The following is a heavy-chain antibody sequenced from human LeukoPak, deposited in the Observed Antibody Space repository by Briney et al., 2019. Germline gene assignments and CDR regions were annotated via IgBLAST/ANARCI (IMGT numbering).Heavy chain of an antibody. J-gene: IGHJ4*02. CDR3: AKGGSSGYYFDY. D-gene: IGHD3-22*01. V-gene: IGHV3-23*01. CDR2: ISGSGGST. CDR1: GFTFSSYA. Sequence: GGSLRLSCAASGFTFSSYAMSWVRQAPGKGLEWVSAISGSGGSTYYADSVKGRFTVSRDNSKNTLYLQMNSLRAEDTAVYYCAKGGSSGYYFDYWGQGTLVTVSS.